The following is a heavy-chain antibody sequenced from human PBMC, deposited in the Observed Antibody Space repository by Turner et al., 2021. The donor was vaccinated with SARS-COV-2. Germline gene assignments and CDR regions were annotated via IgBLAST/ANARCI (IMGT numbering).Heavy chain of an antibody. V-gene: IGHV4-39*01. CDR2: IYYSGTT. J-gene: IGHJ4*02. CDR3: ARQAEGQGLDY. CDR1: SGSIRRSSYF. Sequence: QVHLQESVPGLVKPSETLSLTCTVSSGSIRRSSYFWGWIRQRPTKELEWIGSIYYSGTTYSNPSMKSRVSLSIDQTKNQCSLNLTSVTAADTGLFYCARQAEGQGLDYWGRGILVTVSS.